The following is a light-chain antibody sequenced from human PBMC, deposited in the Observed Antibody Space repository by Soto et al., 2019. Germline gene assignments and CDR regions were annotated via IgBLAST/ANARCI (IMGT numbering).Light chain of an antibody. CDR1: SSDVGGYNY. CDR3: TSFAGINNFVV. V-gene: IGLV2-8*01. Sequence: QSALTQPPSASGSPGQSVTISCTGTSSDVGGYNYVSWYQQHPGKAPKLMIFEVNKRPSGVPDRFSGSKSGNTASLTVSGLQAEDEADYYCTSFAGINNFVVFGGGTTVTVL. J-gene: IGLJ2*01. CDR2: EVN.